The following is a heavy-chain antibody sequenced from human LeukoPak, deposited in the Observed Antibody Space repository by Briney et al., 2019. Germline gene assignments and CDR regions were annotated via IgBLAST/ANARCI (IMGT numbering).Heavy chain of an antibody. CDR1: GGTFTNYA. D-gene: IGHD3-3*01. CDR2: IIPILGAA. J-gene: IGHJ6*02. V-gene: IGHV1-69*13. CDR3: ARSPPYYDFWSGLMGDYYYYGMDV. Sequence: GASVKVSCKASGGTFTNYAINWVRQAPGQGLEWMGVIIPILGAANYAQKFQGRVTITADESTTTAYMELSSLRSEDTAVYYCARSPPYYDFWSGLMGDYYYYGMDVWGQGTTVTVSS.